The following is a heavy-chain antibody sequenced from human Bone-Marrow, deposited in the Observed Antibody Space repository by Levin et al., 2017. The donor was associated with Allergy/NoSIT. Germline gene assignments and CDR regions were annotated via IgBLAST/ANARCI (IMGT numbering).Heavy chain of an antibody. J-gene: IGHJ4*02. CDR2: IDFEDSET. V-gene: IGHV5-51*01. Sequence: ASVKVSCKGSGYNFANFWIGWVRQMPGKGLEWMGIIDFEDSETRYSPSFQGQVTISADKSINTAYLQWNSLRASDTAMYYCARQPGITETGMVKDYWGQGTLVTVSS. CDR3: ARQPGITETGMVKDY. D-gene: IGHD6-19*01. CDR1: GYNFANFW.